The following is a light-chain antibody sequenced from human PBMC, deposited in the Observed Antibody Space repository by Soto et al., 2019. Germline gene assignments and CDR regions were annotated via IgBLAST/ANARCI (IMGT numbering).Light chain of an antibody. V-gene: IGLV1-40*01. CDR3: QSYDNTPYHVG. Sequence: QSVLTQPPSVSGAPGQRVTIPCTGSSSNIGSFYDVHWYQQLPGTVPKLLIYSDNNRPSGVPDRFSGSKSGTAASLAITGLQGVDEGVYYSQSYDNTPYHVGFAGGTKLTVL. CDR1: SSNIGSFYD. CDR2: SDN. J-gene: IGLJ2*01.